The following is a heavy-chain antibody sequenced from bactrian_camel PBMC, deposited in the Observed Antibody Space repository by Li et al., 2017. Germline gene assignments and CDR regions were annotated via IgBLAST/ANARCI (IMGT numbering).Heavy chain of an antibody. CDR1: GHTYKQYC. D-gene: IGHD6*01. J-gene: IGHJ4*01. CDR2: VYFGGGST. Sequence: VQLVESGGGSVQAGGSLRLSCAVSGHTYKQYCMGWFRQAPGKEREGVAFVYFGGGSTYYADSVKGRFTISQDSARNTVYLQMNNLQPEDTATYYCAEGRGSRGEHCYSLNYRGQGTQVTVS. V-gene: IGHV3S60*01. CDR3: AEGRGSRGEHCYSLNY.